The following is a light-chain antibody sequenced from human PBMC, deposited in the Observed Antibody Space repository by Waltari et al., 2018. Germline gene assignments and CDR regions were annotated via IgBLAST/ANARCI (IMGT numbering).Light chain of an antibody. CDR1: QSISNW. CDR2: KAS. J-gene: IGKJ4*01. CDR3: QQYNSYSLLT. Sequence: DIQLTQSPSTLSASVGDRVTITCRAIQSISNWLAWYQQKPGKAPKLLIYKASTLESGVPSRFSGSGAGTEFTLTISSLQPDDFATYYCQQYNSYSLLTFGGGTKVEIK. V-gene: IGKV1-5*03.